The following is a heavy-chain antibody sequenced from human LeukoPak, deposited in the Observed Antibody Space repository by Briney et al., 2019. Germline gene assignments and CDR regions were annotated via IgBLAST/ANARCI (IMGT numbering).Heavy chain of an antibody. CDR1: GFTVSSNY. J-gene: IGHJ5*02. CDR2: ISGSGGST. CDR3: AKAPLSNPPYNWFDP. D-gene: IGHD4-11*01. V-gene: IGHV3-23*01. Sequence: GGSLRLSCAASGFTVSSNYMSWVRQAPGKGLEWVSAISGSGGSTYYADSVKGRFTISRDNSKNTLYLQMNSLRAEDTAVYYCAKAPLSNPPYNWFDPWGQGTLVTVSS.